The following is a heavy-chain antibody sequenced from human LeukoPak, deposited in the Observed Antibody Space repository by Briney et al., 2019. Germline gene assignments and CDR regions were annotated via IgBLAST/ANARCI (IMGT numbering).Heavy chain of an antibody. J-gene: IGHJ4*02. CDR1: GGSISSGGYY. D-gene: IGHD2-15*01. Sequence: SQTLSLTCTVPGGSISSGGYYWSWIRQHPGKGLEWIGYIYYSGSTYYNPSLKSRVTISVDTSKNQFSLKLSSVTAADTAVYYCARDGNGVVSDYWGQGTLVTVSS. CDR2: IYYSGST. CDR3: ARDGNGVVSDY. V-gene: IGHV4-31*03.